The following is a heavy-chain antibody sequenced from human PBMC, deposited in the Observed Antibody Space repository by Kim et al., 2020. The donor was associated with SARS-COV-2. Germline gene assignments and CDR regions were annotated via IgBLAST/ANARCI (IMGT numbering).Heavy chain of an antibody. CDR2: IYTSGST. D-gene: IGHD2-2*01. CDR3: ARAASPRMPWAYFDY. Sequence: SETLSLTCTVSGGSISSGSYYWSWIRQPAGKGLEWIGRIYTSGSTNYNPSLKSRVTISVDTSKNQFSLKLSSVTAADTAVYYCARAASPRMPWAYFDYWGQGTLVTVSS. CDR1: GGSISSGSYY. J-gene: IGHJ4*02. V-gene: IGHV4-61*02.